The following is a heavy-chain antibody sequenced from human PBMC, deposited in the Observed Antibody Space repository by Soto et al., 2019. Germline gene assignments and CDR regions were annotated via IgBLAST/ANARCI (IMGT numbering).Heavy chain of an antibody. J-gene: IGHJ4*02. CDR1: GFTFTRYS. Sequence: SGGSLRLSCASSGFTFTRYSMNWVRQAPGKGLEWVSSISSTTNYIYYAGSMKGRFTVSRDNAKNSVYLEMNSLSAEDTAVYYCARESEDLTSNFDYWGQGTLVTVSS. V-gene: IGHV3-21*01. CDR3: ARESEDLTSNFDY. CDR2: ISSTTNYI.